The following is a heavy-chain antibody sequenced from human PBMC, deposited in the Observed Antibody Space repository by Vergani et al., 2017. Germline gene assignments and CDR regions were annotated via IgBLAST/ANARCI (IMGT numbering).Heavy chain of an antibody. CDR1: GGTFSSYA. CDR3: ARDGGRTGYFDY. D-gene: IGHD2-15*01. Sequence: QVQLVQSGAEVKKPGSSVKVSCKASGGTFSSYAISWVRQAPGQGLEWMGRTIPMLGATNYAQKFQGRVTITADESTSTAYMELSSLRSDDTAVYYCARDGGRTGYFDYWGQGTLVTVSS. V-gene: IGHV1-69*13. J-gene: IGHJ4*02. CDR2: TIPMLGAT.